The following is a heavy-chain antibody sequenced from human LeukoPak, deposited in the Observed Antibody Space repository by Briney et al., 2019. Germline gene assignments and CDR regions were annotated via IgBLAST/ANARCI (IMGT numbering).Heavy chain of an antibody. V-gene: IGHV3-49*04. CDR3: TRAGAVAGVFDY. D-gene: IGHD6-19*01. J-gene: IGHJ4*02. Sequence: GGSPRLSCTASGFTFGDYAMSWVRQAPGKGLEWVGFIRSKAYGGTTEYAASVKGRFTISRDDSKSIAYLQMNSLKTEDTAVYYCTRAGAVAGVFDYWGQGTLVTVSS. CDR2: IRSKAYGGTT. CDR1: GFTFGDYA.